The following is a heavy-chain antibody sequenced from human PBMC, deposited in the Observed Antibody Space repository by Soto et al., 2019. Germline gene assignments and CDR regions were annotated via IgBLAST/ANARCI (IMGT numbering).Heavy chain of an antibody. Sequence: QVQLVESGGGVVQPGRSLRLSCAASGFTFSSYGMHWFRQAPVKGLEWVAVISYDGSNKYYADSVNGRFTISRDNSNNTLSLKMNSLRAEDTAVDYCAKELRYYDSSGYSWGQGTLVTVSS. CDR1: GFTFSSYG. CDR2: ISYDGSNK. V-gene: IGHV3-30*18. D-gene: IGHD3-22*01. CDR3: AKELRYYDSSGYS. J-gene: IGHJ5*02.